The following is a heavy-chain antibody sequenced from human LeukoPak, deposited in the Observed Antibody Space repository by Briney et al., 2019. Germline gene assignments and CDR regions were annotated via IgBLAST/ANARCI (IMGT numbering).Heavy chain of an antibody. J-gene: IGHJ5*02. CDR2: IYSGDSDT. CDR3: ARHRLDIVAQQPFDP. V-gene: IGHV5-51*01. CDR1: GYSFTSYW. D-gene: IGHD2-15*01. Sequence: GESLKISCKGSGYSFTSYWIGWVRQMPGKGLEWMGIIYSGDSDTRYSPSFQGQVTISADKSISTAYLQWSSLKASDTAMYYCARHRLDIVAQQPFDPWGQGTLVTVSS.